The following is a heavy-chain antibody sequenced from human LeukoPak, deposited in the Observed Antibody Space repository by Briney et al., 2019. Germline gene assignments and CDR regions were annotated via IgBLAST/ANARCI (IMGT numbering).Heavy chain of an antibody. D-gene: IGHD2-21*02. CDR1: GDSISSYY. V-gene: IGHV4-59*01. Sequence: SETLSLTCTVSGDSISSYYWSWIRQPPGKGLEWIGYIYYSGSTNNNPSLKSRVTISVDTSKDQFSLKLSSVTAADTAVYYCARVGVTPYYYYGMDVWGQGTTFTVSS. CDR2: IYYSGST. CDR3: ARVGVTPYYYYGMDV. J-gene: IGHJ6*02.